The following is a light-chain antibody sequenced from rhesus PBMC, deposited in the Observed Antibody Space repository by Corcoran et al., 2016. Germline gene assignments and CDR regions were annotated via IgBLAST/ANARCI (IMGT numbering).Light chain of an antibody. V-gene: IGKV1-22*01. CDR3: QQYGSRPWT. J-gene: IGKJ1*01. CDR1: QGISYW. CDR2: KAS. Sequence: DIQMTQSPSSLSASVGDTVTITCRTSQGISYWLAWYQQTPGKAPNLLILKASRLRSGVPSRFSCGGSGTDFNLTISGLQSEVFGTYYCQQYGSRPWTFGQGTKVEIK.